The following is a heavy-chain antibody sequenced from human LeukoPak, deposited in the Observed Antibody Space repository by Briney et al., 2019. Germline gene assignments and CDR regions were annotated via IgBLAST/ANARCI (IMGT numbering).Heavy chain of an antibody. CDR3: VKDHRMTTVTTGGYFDY. J-gene: IGHJ4*02. CDR2: ISSNGGST. D-gene: IGHD4-17*01. V-gene: IGHV3-64D*06. CDR1: GFTFSSYA. Sequence: GGPLRLSCSASGFTFSSYAMHWVRQAPGKGLEYVSAISSNGGSTYYADSVKGRFTISRDNSKNTLYLQMSSLRAEDTAVYYCVKDHRMTTVTTGGYFDYWGQGTLVTVSS.